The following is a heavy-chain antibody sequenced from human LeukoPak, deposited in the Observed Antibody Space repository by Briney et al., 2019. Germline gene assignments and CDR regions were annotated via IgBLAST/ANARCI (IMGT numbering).Heavy chain of an antibody. V-gene: IGHV3-48*02. CDR2: ISSSSSTI. J-gene: IGHJ3*02. CDR3: ARENIVVVTAIRHAFDI. Sequence: GGSLRLSCAASGFTFNSYNMNWVRQAPGKGLEWVPYISSSSSTIYYADSVKGRFTISRDNAKNSLCLQMNSLRDEDTAVYYCARENIVVVTAIRHAFDIWGQGTMVTVSS. D-gene: IGHD2-21*02. CDR1: GFTFNSYN.